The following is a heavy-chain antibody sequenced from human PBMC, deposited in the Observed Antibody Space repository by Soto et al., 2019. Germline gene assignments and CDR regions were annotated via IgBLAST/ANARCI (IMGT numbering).Heavy chain of an antibody. V-gene: IGHV3-21*01. CDR3: ARCVLNYDFWSGSGNGGVDY. CDR1: GFTFSSYS. CDR2: ISSSSSYI. Sequence: GGSLRLSCAASGFTFSSYSMNWVRQAPGKGLEWVSSISSSSSYIYYADSVKGRFTISRDNAKNSLYLQMNSLRAEDTAVYYCARCVLNYDFWSGSGNGGVDYWGQGTLVTVSS. J-gene: IGHJ4*02. D-gene: IGHD3-3*01.